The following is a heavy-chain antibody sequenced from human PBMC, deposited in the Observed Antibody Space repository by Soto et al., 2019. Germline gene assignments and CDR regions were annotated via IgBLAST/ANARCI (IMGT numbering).Heavy chain of an antibody. V-gene: IGHV1-18*01. D-gene: IGHD3-22*01. J-gene: IGHJ6*02. Sequence: ASVKVSCKSSGYTFSNFGISWVQQAPGQGLEWMGWISAYNGNTNYAQKLQGRVTMTTDTSTSTAYMELRSLRSDDTAVYYCARDAYYYDSSGYNNYYYYGMDVWGQGTTVTVSS. CDR1: GYTFSNFG. CDR3: ARDAYYYDSSGYNNYYYYGMDV. CDR2: ISAYNGNT.